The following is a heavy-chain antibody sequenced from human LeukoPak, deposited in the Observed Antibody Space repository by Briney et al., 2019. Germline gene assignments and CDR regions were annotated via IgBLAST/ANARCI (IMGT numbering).Heavy chain of an antibody. D-gene: IGHD6-13*01. CDR2: INHSGST. CDR3: ARDFLDSSSWYGYYYYYMDV. J-gene: IGHJ6*03. CDR1: GGSFSGYY. Sequence: SETLSLTCAVYGGSFSGYYWSWIRQPPGKGLEWIGEINHSGSTNYNPSLKSRVTISVDTSKNQFSLKLSSVTAADTAVYYCARDFLDSSSWYGYYYYYMDVWGKGTTVTVSS. V-gene: IGHV4-34*01.